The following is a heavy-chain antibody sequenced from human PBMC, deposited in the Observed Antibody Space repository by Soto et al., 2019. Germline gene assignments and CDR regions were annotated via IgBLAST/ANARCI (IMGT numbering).Heavy chain of an antibody. CDR1: GFTFSTFA. V-gene: IGHV3-30-3*01. CDR2: ISNDGSRE. D-gene: IGHD2-2*01. CDR3: ARGSSRFQDPYYYYALDV. J-gene: IGHJ6*02. Sequence: GGSLRLSCAASGFTFSTFAMHWVRQAPGKGLEWVAVISNDGSRESYAASVKGRFTVSRDDSKNSFYLQMNSLQIEDTAVYYCARGSSRFQDPYYYYALDVWGQGTTVTVSS.